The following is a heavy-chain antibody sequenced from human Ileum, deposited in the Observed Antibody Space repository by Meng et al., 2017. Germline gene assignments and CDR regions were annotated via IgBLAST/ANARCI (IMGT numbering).Heavy chain of an antibody. D-gene: IGHD4-23*01. V-gene: IGHV4-4*02. CDR1: SGSITSNTY. CDR3: ARHGGYSQGF. CDR2: ISHSRSA. J-gene: IGHJ4*02. Sequence: QVCLQWSGPGLVRPTGTCSLSCVVPSGSITSNTYWSWVRQPPGKGLGWIEQISHSRSAYYSPSLKSRVTMSVDKSKSQFSLMLTSVTAADTAIYYCARHGGYSQGFWGQGTLVTVSS.